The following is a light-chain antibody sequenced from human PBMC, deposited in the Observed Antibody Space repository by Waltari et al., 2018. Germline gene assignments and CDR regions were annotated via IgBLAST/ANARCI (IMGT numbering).Light chain of an antibody. CDR2: DAS. CDR3: QQRKNWPPLT. Sequence: ETVLTQSPATLSLSPGERATLSCRASQNVDIYLAWYQQKPGQAPRLLIYDASNRATGIPARFSGSGSGTDFTLTISSLESEDFAVYYCQQRKNWPPLTFGQGTRLDIK. CDR1: QNVDIY. J-gene: IGKJ5*01. V-gene: IGKV3-11*01.